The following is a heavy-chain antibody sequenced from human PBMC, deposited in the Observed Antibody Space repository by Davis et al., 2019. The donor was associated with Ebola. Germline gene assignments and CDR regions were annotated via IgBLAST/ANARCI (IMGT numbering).Heavy chain of an antibody. D-gene: IGHD3-9*01. J-gene: IGHJ6*02. Sequence: SETLSLTCTVSGGSISSSSYYWGWIRQPPGKGLEWIGSIYYSGSTNYNPSLKSRVTISVDTSKNQFSLKLSSVTAADTAVYYCARGRYFDWLLLAPYYYYGMDVWGQGTTVTVSS. CDR1: GGSISSSSYY. CDR3: ARGRYFDWLLLAPYYYYGMDV. V-gene: IGHV4-39*07. CDR2: IYYSGST.